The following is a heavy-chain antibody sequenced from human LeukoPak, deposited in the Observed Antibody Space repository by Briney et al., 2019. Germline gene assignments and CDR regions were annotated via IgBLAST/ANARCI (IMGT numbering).Heavy chain of an antibody. CDR2: IYYSGST. J-gene: IGHJ6*03. Sequence: SETLSLTCTVSGGSISSHYWSWIRQPPGKGLEWIGYIYYSGSTNYNPSLKSRVTISVDTSKNQFSLKLSSVTAADTAVYYCARSAAYYDFWSGYYGHYYYYMDVWGKGTTVTVSS. CDR3: ARSAAYYDFWSGYYGHYYYYMDV. CDR1: GGSISSHY. V-gene: IGHV4-59*11. D-gene: IGHD3-3*01.